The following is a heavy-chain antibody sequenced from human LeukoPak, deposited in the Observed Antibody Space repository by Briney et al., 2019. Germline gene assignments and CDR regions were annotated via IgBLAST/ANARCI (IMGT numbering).Heavy chain of an antibody. V-gene: IGHV3-30-3*01. CDR3: ARPYYYDSSGYSLDY. D-gene: IGHD3-22*01. CDR1: GFTFSSYA. Sequence: GRSLRLSCAASGFTFSSYAMHWVRQAPGKGLEWVAVISYDGSNKYYADSVKGRFTISRDNSKNTLYLQMNSLRAEDTAVYYCARPYYYDSSGYSLDYWGQGTLVTVSS. J-gene: IGHJ4*02. CDR2: ISYDGSNK.